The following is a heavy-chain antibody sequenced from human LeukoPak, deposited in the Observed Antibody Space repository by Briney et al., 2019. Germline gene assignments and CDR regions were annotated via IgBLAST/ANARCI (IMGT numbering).Heavy chain of an antibody. Sequence: PSETLSLTCTVSGGSISSYYWSWIRQPPGKGLEWTGYIYYSGSTNYNPSLKSRVTISVDTSKNQFSLKLSSVTAADTAVYYCARGSSSGYSSPIDYWGQGTLVTVSS. J-gene: IGHJ4*02. CDR3: ARGSSSGYSSPIDY. D-gene: IGHD6-13*01. CDR2: IYYSGST. V-gene: IGHV4-59*01. CDR1: GGSISSYY.